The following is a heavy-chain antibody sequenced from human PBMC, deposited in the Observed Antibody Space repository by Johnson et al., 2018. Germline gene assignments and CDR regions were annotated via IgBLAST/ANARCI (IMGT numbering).Heavy chain of an antibody. D-gene: IGHD3-3*01. CDR1: GFTFSSYG. J-gene: IGHJ6*02. Sequence: QVQLVESGGGVVQPGRSLRLSCAASGFTFSSYGMHWVRQAPGKGLEWVAVISYDGSNKYYADSVKGRFTISRDNSKNTLYLQMNNLRAEDTAVYYCASEMGIIRANYYYYGMDVWGQGTTVTVAS. CDR3: ASEMGIIRANYYYYGMDV. CDR2: ISYDGSNK. V-gene: IGHV3-30*03.